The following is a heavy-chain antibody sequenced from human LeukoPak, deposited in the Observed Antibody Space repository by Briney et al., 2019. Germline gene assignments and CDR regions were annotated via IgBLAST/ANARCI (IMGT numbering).Heavy chain of an antibody. CDR2: IYYSGST. V-gene: IGHV4-39*01. J-gene: IGHJ4*02. CDR1: GGSISSSSYY. CDR3: ARHDMRDRLGY. Sequence: ASETLSLTCTVSGGSISSSSYYWGWIRQPPGKGLEWIGSIYYSGSTYYNPSLKSRVTISVDTSKNQFSLKLSSVTAADTAVYYCARHDMRDRLGYWGQGTLVTVSS.